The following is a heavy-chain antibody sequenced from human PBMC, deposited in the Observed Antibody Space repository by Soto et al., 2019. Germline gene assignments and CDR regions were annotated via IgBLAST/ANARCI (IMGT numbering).Heavy chain of an antibody. CDR1: GGSFSGYY. D-gene: IGHD2-15*01. J-gene: IGHJ1*01. CDR3: ARKVVVAATPEGYFKH. V-gene: IGHV4-34*01. CDR2: INHSGST. Sequence: SETLSLTCAVYGGSFSGYYWSWIRQPPGKGLEWIGEINHSGSTNYNPSLKSRVTISVDTSKNQFSLKLSSVTAADTAVYYCARKVVVAATPEGYFKHWGQGTLVTVSS.